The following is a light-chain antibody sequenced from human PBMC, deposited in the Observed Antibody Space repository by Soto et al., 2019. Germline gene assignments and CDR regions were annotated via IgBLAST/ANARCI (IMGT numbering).Light chain of an antibody. V-gene: IGKV3-15*01. CDR3: LQYHNLWA. CDR1: QNIYSN. J-gene: IGKJ1*01. CDR2: RAS. Sequence: IVMVQSPATLSVARGEGATLSCRASQNIYSNVSWYQQRPGQAPRLLIYRASTRATGIPARFSGSGSGTEFTLTISSLQSEDFTVYSCLQYHNLWAFGQGTKVDI.